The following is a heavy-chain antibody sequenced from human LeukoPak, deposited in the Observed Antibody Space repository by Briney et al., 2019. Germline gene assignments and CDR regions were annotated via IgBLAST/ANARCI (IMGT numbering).Heavy chain of an antibody. V-gene: IGHV3-33*06. CDR1: GFTFSSYG. CDR2: IWSDGINK. Sequence: PGGSLRLSCVASGFTFSSYGMHWVRQAPGKGLEWVAVIWSDGINKYYVDSVKGRFTISRDNSRNTLSLQMNSLRAEDTAVYFCAKGRYSGYDSKDSWGQGTLVTVSS. J-gene: IGHJ4*02. CDR3: AKGRYSGYDSKDS. D-gene: IGHD5-12*01.